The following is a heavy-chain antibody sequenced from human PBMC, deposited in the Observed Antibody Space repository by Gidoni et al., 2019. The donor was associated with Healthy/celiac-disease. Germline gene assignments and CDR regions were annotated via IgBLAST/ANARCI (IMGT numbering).Heavy chain of an antibody. V-gene: IGHV3-30*18. CDR1: GFTFSSYG. Sequence: QVQLVESGGGVVQPGGSLSLSCAASGFTFSSYGMHWVRQAPGKGLEWVAVISYDGSNKYYADSVKGRFTISRDNSKNTLYLQMNSLRAEDTAVYYCAKAGEQWLVWGWFDPWGQGTLVTVSP. D-gene: IGHD6-19*01. J-gene: IGHJ5*02. CDR3: AKAGEQWLVWGWFDP. CDR2: ISYDGSNK.